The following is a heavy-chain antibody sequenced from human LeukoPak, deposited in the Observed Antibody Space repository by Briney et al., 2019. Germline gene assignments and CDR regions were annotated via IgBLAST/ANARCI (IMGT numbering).Heavy chain of an antibody. J-gene: IGHJ3*02. CDR1: GGSISSYY. Sequence: SETLSLTCTVSGGSISSYYWSWTRQPPGKGLEWIGYIYYSGSTNYNPSLKSRVTISVDTSKNQFSLKLSSVTAADTAVYYCARRSTAAFDIWGQGTMVTVSS. D-gene: IGHD5/OR15-5a*01. CDR2: IYYSGST. V-gene: IGHV4-59*08. CDR3: ARRSTAAFDI.